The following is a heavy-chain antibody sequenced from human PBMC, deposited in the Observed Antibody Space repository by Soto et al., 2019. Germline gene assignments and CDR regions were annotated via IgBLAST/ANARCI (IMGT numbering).Heavy chain of an antibody. V-gene: IGHV3-74*01. CDR2: IKSDGSNI. J-gene: IGHJ4*02. CDR1: GFTFSSYW. CDR3: ARGGFSGSGSFIQGDY. Sequence: EVQLVESGGGLVQPGGSLRLSCAASGFTFSSYWMHWVRQAPGKGLVWVSRIKSDGSNINYADSVKGRFTISRDNAKNTLYLQMNSLRAEDTAIYYCARGGFSGSGSFIQGDYWGQGTPVTVSS. D-gene: IGHD3-10*01.